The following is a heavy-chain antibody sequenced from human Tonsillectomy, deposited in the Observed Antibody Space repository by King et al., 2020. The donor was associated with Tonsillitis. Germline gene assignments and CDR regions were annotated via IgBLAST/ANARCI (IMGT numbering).Heavy chain of an antibody. CDR1: GFTFSSCS. CDR3: ARETEISYGVDYYYYYSMDV. J-gene: IGHJ6*02. CDR2: ISRSSGTI. Sequence: VQLVESGGGLVQPGGSLRLSCAASGFTFSSCSMNWVRQAPGKGLEWVSYISRSSGTIYYADSVKGRFTNSRDNAKNSLYLQMNSLRDEDTAVYYCARETEISYGVDYYYYYSMDVWGQGTTVTVSS. V-gene: IGHV3-48*02. D-gene: IGHD4-17*01.